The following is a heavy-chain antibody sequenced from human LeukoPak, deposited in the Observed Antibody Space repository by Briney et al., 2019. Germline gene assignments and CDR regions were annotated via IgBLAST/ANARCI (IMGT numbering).Heavy chain of an antibody. J-gene: IGHJ4*02. CDR2: INHSGST. D-gene: IGHD5-12*01. CDR3: ARVGSWLRFFDY. V-gene: IGHV4-34*01. Sequence: SETLSLTCAVYGGSFSGYYWSWIRQPPGKGLEWIGEINHSGSTNYNPSLKSRVTISVDTSKNQFSLKLSSVTAADTAVYYCARVGSWLRFFDYWGQGTLVTVPS. CDR1: GGSFSGYY.